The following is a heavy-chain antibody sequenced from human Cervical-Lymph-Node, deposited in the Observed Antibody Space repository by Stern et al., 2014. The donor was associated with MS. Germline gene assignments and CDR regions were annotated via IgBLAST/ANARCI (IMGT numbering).Heavy chain of an antibody. V-gene: IGHV4-59*08. CDR2: IYHSGGT. CDR3: AKGFSSSWYGGRWFDP. Sequence: QLQLQESGPGLVKPSETLSLTCTVSGGSISSHYWSWIRQPPGKGLEWIGYIYHSGGTNYNPSLASRVTISLDTSKNPFSLKLTSVTAADTAVYYCAKGFSSSWYGGRWFDPWGQGTLVTVSS. D-gene: IGHD6-13*01. J-gene: IGHJ5*02. CDR1: GGSISSHY.